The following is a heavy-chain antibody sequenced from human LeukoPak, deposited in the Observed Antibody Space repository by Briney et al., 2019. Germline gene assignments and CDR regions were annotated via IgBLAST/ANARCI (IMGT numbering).Heavy chain of an antibody. CDR2: ISYDGANK. J-gene: IGHJ4*02. CDR1: GFTFRNYA. D-gene: IGHD3-10*01. V-gene: IGHV3-30*04. CDR3: VSGGGY. Sequence: GGSLRLSCAASGFTFRNYAMHWVRQAPGKGLEWVAVISYDGANKHYADSVKGRFTISRDNAKNSLHLQMNSLRAEDTAVYYCVSGGGYWGQGTLVTVSS.